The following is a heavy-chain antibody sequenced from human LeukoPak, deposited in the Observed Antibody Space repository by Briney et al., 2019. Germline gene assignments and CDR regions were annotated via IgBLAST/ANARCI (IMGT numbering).Heavy chain of an antibody. CDR1: EFTFSTYS. CDR3: ARDRPLSGFDFDY. J-gene: IGHJ4*02. V-gene: IGHV3-48*02. Sequence: GGSLRLSCVASEFTFSTYSMNWVRQAPGKGLEWLSYVTSSSNMVYYADSVKGRFTISRDNAKNTLFLEMNSLRDEDTAVYYCARDRPLSGFDFDYWGRGTLVTVSS. CDR2: VTSSSNMV. D-gene: IGHD3-10*01.